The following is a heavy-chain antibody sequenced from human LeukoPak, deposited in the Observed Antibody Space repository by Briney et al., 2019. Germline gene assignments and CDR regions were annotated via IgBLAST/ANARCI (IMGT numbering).Heavy chain of an antibody. D-gene: IGHD1-26*01. J-gene: IGHJ4*02. Sequence: GGSLRLXCAASGFSVSNYDMSWVRQAPGKGLEWVSGISNDGGRTYYADSVKGRLTISRDNSKNSLYLQMNSLRVEDTAVYYCAKGRIVGATSFDYWGQGSLVTVSS. V-gene: IGHV3-23*01. CDR1: GFSVSNYD. CDR3: AKGRIVGATSFDY. CDR2: ISNDGGRT.